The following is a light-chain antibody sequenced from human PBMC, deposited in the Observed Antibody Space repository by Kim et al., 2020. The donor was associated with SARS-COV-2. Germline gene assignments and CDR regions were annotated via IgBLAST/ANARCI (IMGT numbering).Light chain of an antibody. Sequence: GQAGGMTCAGDVLAKKYARWVQQKPGQAPVLVIYKDTERPSGIPGRFSGSSSGTTVTLTISGAQVGDEGDYYCYSYSAAGEPLLGGGTQLTVL. V-gene: IGLV3-27*01. J-gene: IGLJ2*01. CDR3: YSYSAAGEPL. CDR2: KDT. CDR1: VLAKKY.